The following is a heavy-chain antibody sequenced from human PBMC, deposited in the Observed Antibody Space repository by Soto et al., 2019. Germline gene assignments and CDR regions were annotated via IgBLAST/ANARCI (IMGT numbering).Heavy chain of an antibody. D-gene: IGHD1-26*01. Sequence: SVKVSCKXSGGTFSSYAISWVRQAPGQGLEWMGGIIPIFGTANYAQKFQGRVTITADKSTSTAYMELSSLRSEDTAVYYCAREGGGATPRGLIDYWGQGTLVTV. J-gene: IGHJ4*02. V-gene: IGHV1-69*06. CDR1: GGTFSSYA. CDR2: IIPIFGTA. CDR3: AREGGGATPRGLIDY.